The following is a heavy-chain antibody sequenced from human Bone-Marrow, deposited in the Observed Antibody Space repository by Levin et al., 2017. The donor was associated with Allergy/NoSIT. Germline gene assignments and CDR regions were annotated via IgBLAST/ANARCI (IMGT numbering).Heavy chain of an antibody. J-gene: IGHJ4*02. CDR3: ARGRGGGSCDY. CDR2: INSDGSST. V-gene: IGHV3-74*01. Sequence: GESLKISCAASGFTFSSYWMHWVRQAPGKGLVWVSRINSDGSSTSYADSVKGRFTISRDNAKNTLYLQMNSLRAEDTAVYYCARGRGGGSCDYWGQGTLVTVSS. CDR1: GFTFSSYW. D-gene: IGHD2-15*01.